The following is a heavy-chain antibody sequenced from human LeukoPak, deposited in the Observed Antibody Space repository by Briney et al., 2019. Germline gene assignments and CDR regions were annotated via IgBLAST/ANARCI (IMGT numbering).Heavy chain of an antibody. Sequence: SETLSLTCTVSGGSISSGGYYWSWIRQHPGKGLEWIGYIYYSGSTYYNPSLKSRVTISVDTSKNQFSLKLSSVTAADTAVYYCARERGGMVRGVIDWFDPWGQGTLVTVSS. V-gene: IGHV4-31*03. CDR3: ARERGGMVRGVIDWFDP. D-gene: IGHD3-10*01. CDR1: GGSISSGGYY. CDR2: IYYSGST. J-gene: IGHJ5*02.